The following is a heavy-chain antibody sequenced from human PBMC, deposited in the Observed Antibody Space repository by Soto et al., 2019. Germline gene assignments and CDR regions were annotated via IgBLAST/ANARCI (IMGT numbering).Heavy chain of an antibody. CDR3: ARRETYSSSSGPIDY. D-gene: IGHD6-6*01. J-gene: IGHJ4*02. CDR1: GGSFSGYY. V-gene: IGHV4-34*01. CDR2: INNSGSN. Sequence: QVQLQQWCAGLLKPSETLSLTCAVYGGSFSGYYWSWIRQPPGKGLEWIGEINNSGSNNYNPSVKRRVNISVATYKQQFYQRISSLTAAHTAVSYCARRETYSSSSGPIDYWGQGPLVTVSS.